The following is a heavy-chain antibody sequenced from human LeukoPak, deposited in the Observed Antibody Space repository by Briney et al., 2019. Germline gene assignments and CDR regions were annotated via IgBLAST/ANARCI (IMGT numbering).Heavy chain of an antibody. CDR2: IYYSGST. V-gene: IGHV4-59*08. Sequence: SETLSLSCAVSGCSISSYYLSWIRQPPGKGLEWIGYIYYSGSTNYNPSFKNRVTISLNASKNQFSLKLSSVTAADTAVYYCARRLESIGGEYDAFDIWGQGTMVTVSS. CDR3: ARRLESIGGEYDAFDI. D-gene: IGHD4-23*01. J-gene: IGHJ3*02. CDR1: GCSISSYY.